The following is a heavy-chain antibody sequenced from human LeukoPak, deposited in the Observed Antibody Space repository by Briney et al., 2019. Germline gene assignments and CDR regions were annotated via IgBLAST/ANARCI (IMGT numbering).Heavy chain of an antibody. Sequence: SETLSLTCTVSGGSISSSSYYWGWIRQPPGKGLEWIGSIYYSGSTYYNPSLKSRVTISVDTSKNQFSLKLSSVTAADTAVYYCARVPAAYRNYYDSSAPGGYFDYWGQGTLVTVSS. CDR3: ARVPAAYRNYYDSSAPGGYFDY. J-gene: IGHJ4*02. CDR1: GGSISSSSYY. D-gene: IGHD3-22*01. V-gene: IGHV4-39*07. CDR2: IYYSGST.